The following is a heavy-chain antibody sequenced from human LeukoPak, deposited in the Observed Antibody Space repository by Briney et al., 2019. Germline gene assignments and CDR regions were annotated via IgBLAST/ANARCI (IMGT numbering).Heavy chain of an antibody. CDR3: AREPSYSSSWYTSCDY. CDR2: IRSDGINK. Sequence: LAGGSLRLSCAASGFTFSNYGMHWVRQAPGKGLEWVAFIRSDGINKYHADSVKGRFTISRDNSKNTLFLHMNSLRAEDTAVYSCAREPSYSSSWYTSCDYWGQGTLVTVSS. CDR1: GFTFSNYG. V-gene: IGHV3-30*02. J-gene: IGHJ4*02. D-gene: IGHD6-13*01.